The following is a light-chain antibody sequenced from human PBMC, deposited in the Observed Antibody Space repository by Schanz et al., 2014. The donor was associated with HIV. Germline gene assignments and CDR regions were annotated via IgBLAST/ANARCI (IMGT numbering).Light chain of an antibody. Sequence: QSALTQPPSASGSPGQSVTISCTGTSRDIGSYNFVSWYQHHPAEPPKLIIYEVNKRPSGVPNRFSGSKSGNAASLTVSGLQADDEADYYCSSYGGPNNYVVFGGGTKLTVL. V-gene: IGLV2-8*01. J-gene: IGLJ2*01. CDR3: SSYGGPNNYVV. CDR2: EVN. CDR1: SRDIGSYNF.